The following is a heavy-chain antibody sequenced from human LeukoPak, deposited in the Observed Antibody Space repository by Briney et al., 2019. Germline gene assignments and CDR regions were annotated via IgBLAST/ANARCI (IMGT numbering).Heavy chain of an antibody. CDR3: ARDRVGGSSWSHWNWFDP. D-gene: IGHD6-13*01. V-gene: IGHV3-7*01. CDR2: IKQDGSEK. J-gene: IGHJ5*02. CDR1: GFDFSNYW. Sequence: GGSLRLSCAASGFDFSNYWMYWVRQAPGKGLEWVANIKQDGSEKYYVDSVKGRFTISRDNAKNSLYLQMNSLRAEDTAVYYCARDRVGGSSWSHWNWFDPWGQGTLVTVSS.